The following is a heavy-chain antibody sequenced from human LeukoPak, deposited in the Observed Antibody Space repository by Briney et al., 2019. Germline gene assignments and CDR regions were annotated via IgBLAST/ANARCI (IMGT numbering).Heavy chain of an antibody. J-gene: IGHJ4*02. CDR1: GFPLSSYP. V-gene: IGHV3-23*01. CDR2: FKGCGGRT. D-gene: IGHD5-12*01. CDR3: AKDHSGYDLGIFDY. Sequence: GGSLRLSCAASGFPLSSYPMSWVPQAPGRGVEGVSPFKGCGGRTSYADSVKGRFTISRDNSKNTLYLQMNSLRAEDTAVYYCAKDHSGYDLGIFDYWGQGTLVTVCS.